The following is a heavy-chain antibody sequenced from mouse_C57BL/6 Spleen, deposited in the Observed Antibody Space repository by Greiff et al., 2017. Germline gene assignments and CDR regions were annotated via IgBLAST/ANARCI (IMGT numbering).Heavy chain of an antibody. CDR1: GYTFTDYY. CDR3: ANQFITTVHWYFDV. V-gene: IGHV1-19*01. Sequence: VQLKQSGPVLVKPGASVKMSCKASGYTFTDYYMNWVKQSHGKSLEWIGVINPYNGGTSYNQKFKGKATLTVDKSSSTAYMELNSLTSEDSAVYYCANQFITTVHWYFDVWGTGTTVTVSS. J-gene: IGHJ1*03. D-gene: IGHD1-1*01. CDR2: INPYNGGT.